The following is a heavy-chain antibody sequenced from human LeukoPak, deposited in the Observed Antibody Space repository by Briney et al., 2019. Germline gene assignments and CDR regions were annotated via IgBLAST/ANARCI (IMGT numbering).Heavy chain of an antibody. J-gene: IGHJ4*02. D-gene: IGHD5-24*01. V-gene: IGHV3-21*01. CDR1: GFTFSSYS. Sequence: GGSLRLSCAASGFTFSSYSMNWVRQAPGKGLEWVSSISSSSSYIYYADSVKGRFTISRDNAKKLLFLQMNRLRAEDTAVYYCARDRGVEMATMGLDYWGQGTPVTVSS. CDR3: ARDRGVEMATMGLDY. CDR2: ISSSSSYI.